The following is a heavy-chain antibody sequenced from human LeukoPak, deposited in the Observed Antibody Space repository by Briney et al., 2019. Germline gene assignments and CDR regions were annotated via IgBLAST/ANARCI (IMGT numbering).Heavy chain of an antibody. Sequence: PGGSLRLSCAASGLTFDDYGMSWVRQAPGKGLEWVSGINWNGGSTGYADSVKGRFTISRDNAKNSLYLQMNSLRAEDTALYHCARGPPKGTGYPLVYNWFDPWGQGTLVTVSS. CDR3: ARGPPKGTGYPLVYNWFDP. D-gene: IGHD1-1*01. V-gene: IGHV3-20*01. CDR2: INWNGGST. CDR1: GLTFDDYG. J-gene: IGHJ5*02.